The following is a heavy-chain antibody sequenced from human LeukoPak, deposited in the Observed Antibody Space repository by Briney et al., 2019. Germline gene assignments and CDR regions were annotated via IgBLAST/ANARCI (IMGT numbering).Heavy chain of an antibody. V-gene: IGHV3-73*01. CDR2: IRSKANSYAT. Sequence: GGSLRLSCAASGFTISGSAMHWVRQASGKGLEWVGRIRSKANSYATAYAASVKGRFTIARDDSKNTAYLQMNSLKTEDTAVYYCTRLSTLVGAFGYSSGWYEGSYWGQGTLVTVSS. CDR1: GFTISGSA. CDR3: TRLSTLVGAFGYSSGWYEGSY. J-gene: IGHJ4*02. D-gene: IGHD6-19*01.